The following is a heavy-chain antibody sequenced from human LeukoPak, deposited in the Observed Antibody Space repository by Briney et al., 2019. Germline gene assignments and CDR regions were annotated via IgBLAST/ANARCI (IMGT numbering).Heavy chain of an antibody. J-gene: IGHJ4*02. Sequence: SETLSLTCTVSGGSISSYYWSWIRQPPGKGLEWIGYIYYSGSTNYNPSLKSRVTISVDTSKNQFSLKLSSVTAADTAVYYCARGDDVDYDSRRWYFDYWGQGTLVTVSS. CDR2: IYYSGST. D-gene: IGHD3-22*01. CDR1: GGSISSYY. V-gene: IGHV4-59*01. CDR3: ARGDDVDYDSRRWYFDY.